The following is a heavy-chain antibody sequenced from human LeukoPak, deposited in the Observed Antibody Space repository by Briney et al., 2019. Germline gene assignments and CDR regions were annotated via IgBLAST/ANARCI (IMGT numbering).Heavy chain of an antibody. J-gene: IGHJ3*01. CDR1: GGSIISYY. V-gene: IGHV4-59*01. D-gene: IGHD3-22*01. CDR3: ARRFVHYYDSSGYYSTAFDV. CDR2: IYYSGST. Sequence: PSETLSLTCTVSGGSIISYYWSWIRRPPGKGLDWIGYIYYSGSTNYNPSLKSRVTISVDTSKNQFSLKLSSVTAADTAVYYCARRFVHYYDSSGYYSTAFDVWGQGTMVTVSS.